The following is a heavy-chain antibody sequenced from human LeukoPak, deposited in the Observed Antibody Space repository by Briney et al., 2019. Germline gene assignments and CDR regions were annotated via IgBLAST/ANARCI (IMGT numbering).Heavy chain of an antibody. Sequence: ASVKVSCKASGYTFTGYYMHWVRQAPGQGLEWMGWINPNSGGTNYAQKFQGRVTMTRDTSISTAYMEVSRLRSDDMAVYYCARYKDSSGWYGWFDPWGQGTLVTVSS. CDR3: ARYKDSSGWYGWFDP. D-gene: IGHD6-19*01. J-gene: IGHJ5*02. V-gene: IGHV1-2*02. CDR1: GYTFTGYY. CDR2: INPNSGGT.